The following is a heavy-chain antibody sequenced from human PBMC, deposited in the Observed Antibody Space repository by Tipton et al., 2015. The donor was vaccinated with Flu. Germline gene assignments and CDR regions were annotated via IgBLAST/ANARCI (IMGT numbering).Heavy chain of an antibody. Sequence: TLSLTCSVSGGSISSYYWSWIRQSPGKGLEWIGYISYSGSTNYNPSLKSRVTMSVDTSKNQFSLKLSSVTAADTAVYYCAREWGDAFDIWGQGTMVTVSS. V-gene: IGHV4-59*12. D-gene: IGHD3-16*01. CDR2: ISYSGST. J-gene: IGHJ3*02. CDR1: GGSISSYY. CDR3: AREWGDAFDI.